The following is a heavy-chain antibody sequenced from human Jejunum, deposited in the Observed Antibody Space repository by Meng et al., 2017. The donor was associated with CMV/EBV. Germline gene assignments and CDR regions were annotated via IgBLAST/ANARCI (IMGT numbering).Heavy chain of an antibody. CDR3: ARGMGDY. CDR1: GFTFMTYW. V-gene: IGHV3-74*03. Sequence: ELPLVGSGGGLVQPGWSLRLSCAASGFTFMTYWMHWVRQAPGKGLVWVSRINSAGSITTYADSVKGRFTISRDNAKDTLYLQMNGLRADDTAIYFCARGMGDYWGQGSLVTVSS. J-gene: IGHJ4*02. D-gene: IGHD3-16*01. CDR2: INSAGSIT.